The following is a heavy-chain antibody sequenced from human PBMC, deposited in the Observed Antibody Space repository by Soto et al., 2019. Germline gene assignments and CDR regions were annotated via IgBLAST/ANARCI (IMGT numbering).Heavy chain of an antibody. J-gene: IGHJ6*02. CDR2: IYHSGST. CDR1: GGSISSGGYS. D-gene: IGHD2-21*02. Sequence: PSETLSLTCAVSGGSISSGGYSWSWIRQPPGKGLEWIGYIYHSGSTYYNPSLKSRVTISVDRSKNQFSLKLSSVTAADTAVYYCARGDGLGGNSFEYNYYYGMDVWGQGTTVTVSS. V-gene: IGHV4-30-2*01. CDR3: ARGDGLGGNSFEYNYYYGMDV.